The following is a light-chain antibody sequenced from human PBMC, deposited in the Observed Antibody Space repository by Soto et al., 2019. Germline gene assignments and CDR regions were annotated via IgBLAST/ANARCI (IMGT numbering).Light chain of an antibody. CDR3: QQRDNWPRT. CDR1: QSISSY. J-gene: IGKJ4*01. V-gene: IGKV3-11*01. Sequence: EIVLTQSPATLSLSPGERATLSCRASQSISSYLAWYQQKPGQAPRLLIYDTSNRATGIPGRFSGSGSGTDFTLNISSLEAEDFASYYCQQRDNWPRTFGGGTRVEIK. CDR2: DTS.